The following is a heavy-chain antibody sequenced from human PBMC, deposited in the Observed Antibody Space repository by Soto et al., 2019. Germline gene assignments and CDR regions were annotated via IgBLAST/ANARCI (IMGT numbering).Heavy chain of an antibody. CDR2: IYYSGST. CDR3: ARDRPRGSGSYVPYYYYGMDV. J-gene: IGHJ6*02. Sequence: LQTQCLTCNVAGGSISSHCWRWIRQPTGQGLEWIGYIYYSGSTNHNPSLKSRVTISVDTSKNQFSLKLSSVTAADTAVYYCARDRPRGSGSYVPYYYYGMDVWGQGTTVTVSS. D-gene: IGHD3-10*01. CDR1: GGSISSHC. V-gene: IGHV4-59*11.